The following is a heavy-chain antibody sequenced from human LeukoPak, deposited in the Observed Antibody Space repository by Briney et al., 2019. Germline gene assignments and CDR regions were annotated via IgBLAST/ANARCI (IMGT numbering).Heavy chain of an antibody. Sequence: PGGSLRLSCAASGFTFSSFALSWVCHAPGKGLEWVSAISGSGAGTYYADSVKGRFTISRDNSKNTLYLQMTGLIAEDTAVYYCAKVLHYYDDNTSPGYWGRGTLVTVSS. CDR3: AKVLHYYDDNTSPGY. J-gene: IGHJ4*02. D-gene: IGHD3-22*01. CDR1: GFTFSSFA. V-gene: IGHV3-23*01. CDR2: ISGSGAGT.